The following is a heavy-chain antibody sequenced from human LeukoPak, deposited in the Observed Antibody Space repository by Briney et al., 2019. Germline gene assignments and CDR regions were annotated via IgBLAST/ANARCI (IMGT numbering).Heavy chain of an antibody. CDR2: IYTSGST. V-gene: IGHV4-4*09. Sequence: PSETLSLTCTVSGGSISSYYWSWIRQPPGKGLEWIGYIYTSGSTNYNPSLKSRVTISVDTSKNQFSLKLSSVTAADTAVYYCAIRISSSEFDPWGQGTLVTVS. CDR3: AIRISSSEFDP. D-gene: IGHD6-6*01. J-gene: IGHJ5*02. CDR1: GGSISSYY.